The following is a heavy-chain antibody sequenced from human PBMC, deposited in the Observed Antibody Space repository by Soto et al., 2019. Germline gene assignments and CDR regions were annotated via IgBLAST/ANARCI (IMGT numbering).Heavy chain of an antibody. V-gene: IGHV3-15*01. J-gene: IGHJ5*02. CDR3: TPDPILAAAGGSDP. CDR2: IKSNTDGGTT. Sequence: EVQLVESGGGLVKPGGSLRLSCEASGFTFIYAWMSWVRQAPGKGLEWVGHIKSNTDGGTTDYAAPVNGRFTISRDDSKTTLYLQMGSLKTEDTAVYYCTPDPILAAAGGSDPWGQGTLVTVSS. D-gene: IGHD6-13*01. CDR1: GFTFIYAW.